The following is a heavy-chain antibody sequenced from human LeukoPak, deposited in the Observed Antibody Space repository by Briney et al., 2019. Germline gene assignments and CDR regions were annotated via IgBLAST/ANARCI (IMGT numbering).Heavy chain of an antibody. J-gene: IGHJ4*02. D-gene: IGHD3-3*01. Sequence: GGSLRLSCAASGFTFSSYAMSWVRQAPGKGLEWVSAISGSGGSTYYADSVKGRFTISRDNSKNTLYLQMNSLRAEDTAVYYCAKDLEDYDFWSGLGYWGQGTLVTVSS. V-gene: IGHV3-23*01. CDR3: AKDLEDYDFWSGLGY. CDR1: GFTFSSYA. CDR2: ISGSGGST.